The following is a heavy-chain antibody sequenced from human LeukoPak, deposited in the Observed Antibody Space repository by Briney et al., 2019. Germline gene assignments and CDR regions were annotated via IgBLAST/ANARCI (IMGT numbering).Heavy chain of an antibody. Sequence: GGSLRLSCVASGFTFSSYAMSWVRQAPGKGLEWVSGISGSGGSTYYADSVKGRFTISRDNSKNTLYLQINSLRAEDTAVYYCATDPDSSGYYYPIFDYWGQGTLVTVSS. CDR1: GFTFSSYA. V-gene: IGHV3-23*01. D-gene: IGHD3-22*01. CDR2: ISGSGGST. J-gene: IGHJ4*02. CDR3: ATDPDSSGYYYPIFDY.